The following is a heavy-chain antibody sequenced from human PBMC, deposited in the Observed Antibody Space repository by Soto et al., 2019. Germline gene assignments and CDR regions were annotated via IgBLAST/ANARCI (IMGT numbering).Heavy chain of an antibody. Sequence: ASVKVSCKASGYTFTGYYIHFVRQAPGQGLEWMGWISAYNGNTNYAQKFQGRVTMTRDTSTSTVYMELSSLRSEDTAVYYVARDLYPSSAPLDLWGQGTLVTGSS. CDR1: GYTFTGYY. CDR3: ARDLYPSSAPLDL. J-gene: IGHJ5*02. V-gene: IGHV1-2*02. D-gene: IGHD6-6*01. CDR2: ISAYNGNT.